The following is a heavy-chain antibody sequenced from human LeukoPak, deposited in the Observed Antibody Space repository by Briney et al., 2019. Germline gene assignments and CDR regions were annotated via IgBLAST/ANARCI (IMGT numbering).Heavy chain of an antibody. V-gene: IGHV5-51*01. CDR1: GYSFTSYW. Sequence: GESLKISCKGSGYSFTSYWIGWVRQMPGKGLEWMGIIYPGDSDTRYSPSFQGQVTISADKSISTAYLQWSSLKASDTAMYYCARQISSGWYFGGAFDIWGQGTMVTISS. CDR2: IYPGDSDT. J-gene: IGHJ3*02. D-gene: IGHD6-19*01. CDR3: ARQISSGWYFGGAFDI.